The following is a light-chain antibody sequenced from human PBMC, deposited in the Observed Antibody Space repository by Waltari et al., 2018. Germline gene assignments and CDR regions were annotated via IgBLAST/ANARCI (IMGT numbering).Light chain of an antibody. CDR3: GSYTSSTPRRLI. J-gene: IGLJ2*01. CDR1: SSAGGGFNN. V-gene: IGLV2-14*03. CDR2: DVS. Sequence: ALTYPPSVSASPGKPTTILCTGTSSAGGGFNNISWYQNHTGKSPKLLIYDVSNRRSGVSNRFSALKSGNTASLIISGLQAEDEADYYCGSYTSSTPRRLIFGVGTKLCGL.